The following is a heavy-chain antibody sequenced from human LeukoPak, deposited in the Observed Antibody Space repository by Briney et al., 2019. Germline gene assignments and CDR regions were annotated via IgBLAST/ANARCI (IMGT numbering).Heavy chain of an antibody. CDR2: INSDGSST. V-gene: IGHV3-74*01. CDR3: ARAAPSPNYDILTGYYNFLDY. D-gene: IGHD3-9*01. CDR1: GFTLSSYE. Sequence: PGGSLRLSCAASGFTLSSYEMNWFRQAPGKGLVWVSRINSDGSSTSYADSVKGRFTISRDNAKNTLYLQMNSLRAEDTAVYYCARAAPSPNYDILTGYYNFLDYWGQGTLVTVSS. J-gene: IGHJ4*02.